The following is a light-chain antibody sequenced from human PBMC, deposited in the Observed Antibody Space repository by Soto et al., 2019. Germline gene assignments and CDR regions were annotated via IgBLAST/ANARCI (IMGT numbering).Light chain of an antibody. CDR1: QSISIW. Sequence: DIQMTQSPSTLSASVGDRVAITCRASQSISIWLAWYQQKPGKAPKLLIYNASSLESGVPSRFSGSGSGTELTLPISSLQPDDFATYYCQQYNNYSWTFGQGTKVEIK. J-gene: IGKJ1*01. CDR2: NAS. V-gene: IGKV1-5*03. CDR3: QQYNNYSWT.